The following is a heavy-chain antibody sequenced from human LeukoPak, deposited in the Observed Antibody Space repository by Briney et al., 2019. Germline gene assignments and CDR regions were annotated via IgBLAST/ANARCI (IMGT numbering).Heavy chain of an antibody. V-gene: IGHV3-7*01. CDR2: IKEDGSEK. CDR1: GFNFGEFW. J-gene: IGHJ4*02. CDR3: ARATRIGIAVAGTWDY. D-gene: IGHD6-19*01. Sequence: GGSLRLSCAASGFNFGEFWMAWVRQTPGKGLEWVADIKEDGSEKFYVDSVKGRFTISRDNAKNSLYLQMNSLRAEDTAVYSCARATRIGIAVAGTWDYWGQGTLVTVSS.